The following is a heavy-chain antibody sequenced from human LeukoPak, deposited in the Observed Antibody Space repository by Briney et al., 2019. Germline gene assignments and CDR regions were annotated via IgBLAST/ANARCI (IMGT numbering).Heavy chain of an antibody. D-gene: IGHD4-23*01. Sequence: AASVKVSCKASGYTFTGYYMHWVRQAPGQGLEWMGWINANSGGTNYAQKFQGRVTMTRDTSISTAYMELSRLRSDDTAVYYCARDPGDYGGNRFDYWGQGTLVTISS. CDR1: GYTFTGYY. CDR3: ARDPGDYGGNRFDY. J-gene: IGHJ4*02. V-gene: IGHV1-2*02. CDR2: INANSGGT.